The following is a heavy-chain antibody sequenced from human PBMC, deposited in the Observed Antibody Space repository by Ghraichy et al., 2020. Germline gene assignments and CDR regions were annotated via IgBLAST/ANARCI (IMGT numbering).Heavy chain of an antibody. CDR2: IYSGGST. Sequence: GESLNISCAASGFTVSSNYMSWVRQAPGKGLEWVSVIYSGGSTYYADSVKGRFTISRDNSKNTLYLQMNSLRAEDTAVYYCARVHDYDSSGYYYYYGMDVWGQGTTVTVSS. D-gene: IGHD3-22*01. CDR1: GFTVSSNY. V-gene: IGHV3-53*01. CDR3: ARVHDYDSSGYYYYYGMDV. J-gene: IGHJ6*02.